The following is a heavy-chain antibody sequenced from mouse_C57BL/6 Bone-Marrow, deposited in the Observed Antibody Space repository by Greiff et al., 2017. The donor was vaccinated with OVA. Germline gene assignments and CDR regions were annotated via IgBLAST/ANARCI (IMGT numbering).Heavy chain of an antibody. V-gene: IGHV1-74*01. CDR2: IHPSDSDT. J-gene: IGHJ1*03. Sequence: QVQLQQPGAELVKPGASVKVSCKASGYTFTSYWMHWVKQRPGQGLEWIGRIHPSDSDTNYNQKFKGKATLTVDKSSSTAYMQLSSLTSADSAVXYCARDICSLWYFDVWGTGTTVTVSS. D-gene: IGHD6-1*01. CDR3: ARDICSLWYFDV. CDR1: GYTFTSYW.